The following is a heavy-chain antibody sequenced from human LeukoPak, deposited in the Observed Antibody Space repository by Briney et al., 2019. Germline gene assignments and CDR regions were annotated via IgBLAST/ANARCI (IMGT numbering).Heavy chain of an antibody. D-gene: IGHD5-18*01. V-gene: IGHV4-30-2*01. CDR3: ARARGGYSYSIDY. CDR2: IYHSGAT. CDR1: GGSISSGGYS. J-gene: IGHJ4*02. Sequence: SETLSLTCAVSGGSISSGGYSWSWIRQPPGKGLEWIGYIYHSGATYYNPSLKSRVTISVDRSKNQSSLKLSSVTAADTAVYHCARARGGYSYSIDYWGQGTLVTVSS.